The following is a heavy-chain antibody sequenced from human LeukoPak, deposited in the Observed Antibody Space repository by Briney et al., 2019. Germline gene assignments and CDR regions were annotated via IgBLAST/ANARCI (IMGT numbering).Heavy chain of an antibody. D-gene: IGHD3-3*01. Sequence: PSETLSLTCTVSGGSISSGSYYWSWVRQPAGRGLEWVGRNYTSGSTNYNPSLESPVTISVDKSNNQFSLKLSSVTAADTAVYYCAREVTIFGVVTDDAFDIWGQGTMVTVSS. CDR1: GGSISSGSYY. CDR3: AREVTIFGVVTDDAFDI. J-gene: IGHJ3*02. CDR2: NYTSGST. V-gene: IGHV4-61*02.